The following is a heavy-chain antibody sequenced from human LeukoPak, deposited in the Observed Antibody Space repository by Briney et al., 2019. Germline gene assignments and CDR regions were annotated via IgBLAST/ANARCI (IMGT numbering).Heavy chain of an antibody. CDR1: GYTFTSYY. D-gene: IGHD1-26*01. CDR3: ARDLSPIVGATSGMDV. J-gene: IGHJ6*02. CDR2: INPSGGST. V-gene: IGHV1-46*01. Sequence: ASVKVSCRASGYTFTSYYMHWVRQAPGQGLEWMGIINPSGGSTSYAQKFQGRVTMTRDTSTSTVYMELSSLRSEDTAVYYCARDLSPIVGATSGMDVWGQGTTVTVSS.